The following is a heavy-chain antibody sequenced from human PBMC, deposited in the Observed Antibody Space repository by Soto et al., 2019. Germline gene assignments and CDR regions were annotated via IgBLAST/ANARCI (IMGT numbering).Heavy chain of an antibody. Sequence: GESLKISSKGSGYSFTSYWIGWVRQMPGKGLEWMGIIYPGDSDTRYSPSFQGQVTISADKSISTAYLQWSSLKASDTAMYYCARHEAYYYDSSGYYFPFDYWGQGTLVTVSS. V-gene: IGHV5-51*01. D-gene: IGHD3-22*01. J-gene: IGHJ4*02. CDR2: IYPGDSDT. CDR1: GYSFTSYW. CDR3: ARHEAYYYDSSGYYFPFDY.